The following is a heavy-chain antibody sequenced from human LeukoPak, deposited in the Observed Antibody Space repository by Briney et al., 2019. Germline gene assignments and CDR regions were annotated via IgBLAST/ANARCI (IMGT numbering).Heavy chain of an antibody. CDR3: ARHEEEDGYNAKTFDY. CDR2: IYYSGTI. Sequence: SETLSLTWTVSGGSISSSNYFWGWIRQTPGMGLEWIVSIYYSGTIYYNPSLKSRVTISVDTSKNQFSLRLSSVTAADTAVYYCARHEEEDGYNAKTFDYWGQGTLVTVSS. D-gene: IGHD5-24*01. CDR1: GGSISSSNYF. J-gene: IGHJ4*02. V-gene: IGHV4-39*01.